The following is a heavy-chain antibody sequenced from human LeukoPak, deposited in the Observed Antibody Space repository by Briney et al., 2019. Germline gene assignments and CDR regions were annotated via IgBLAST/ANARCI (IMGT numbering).Heavy chain of an antibody. CDR1: GGSISSDY. CDR3: AGYGSGSYYKAFDY. D-gene: IGHD3-10*01. CDR2: VHYSGST. Sequence: SETLSLTCSVSGGSISSDYWGWIRQPPGKGLEWMAYVHYSGSTSYNPSLKSRVTISIDTSKNQFSLKLSSVTAADTAVYYCAGYGSGSYYKAFDYWGQGTLVTVSS. V-gene: IGHV4-59*01. J-gene: IGHJ4*02.